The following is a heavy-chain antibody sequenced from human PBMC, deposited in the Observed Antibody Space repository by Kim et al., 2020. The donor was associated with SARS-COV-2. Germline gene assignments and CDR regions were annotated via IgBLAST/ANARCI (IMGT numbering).Heavy chain of an antibody. D-gene: IGHD2-21*02. CDR2: IRSKTNGGTT. J-gene: IGHJ6*02. Sequence: GGSLRLSCAASGFTFSNSWMNWVRQAPGRGLEWVGRIRSKTNGGTTAYGAPVKGRFTISRDDSKNTLYLQMNSLRTEDTAVYYCTSDLGAYCGGDCDSRVWGQGTTVTVSS. CDR1: GFTFSNSW. V-gene: IGHV3-15*01. CDR3: TSDLGAYCGGDCDSRV.